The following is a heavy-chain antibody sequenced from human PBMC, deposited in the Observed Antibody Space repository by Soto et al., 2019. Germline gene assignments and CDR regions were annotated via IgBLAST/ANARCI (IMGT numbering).Heavy chain of an antibody. V-gene: IGHV4-34*01. D-gene: IGHD3-3*01. Sequence: PSETLSLTCAVYGGSFSGYYWSWIRQPPGKGLEWIGEINHSGSTNYNPSLKSRVTISVDTSKNQFSLKLSSVTAADTAVYYCARAWFLDYYYYGMDVWGQGTTVTVS. CDR1: GGSFSGYY. CDR3: ARAWFLDYYYYGMDV. J-gene: IGHJ6*02. CDR2: INHSGST.